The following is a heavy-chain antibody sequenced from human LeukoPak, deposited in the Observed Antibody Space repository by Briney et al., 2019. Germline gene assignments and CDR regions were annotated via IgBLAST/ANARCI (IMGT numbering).Heavy chain of an antibody. V-gene: IGHV1-2*02. J-gene: IGHJ6*02. CDR3: ARDGLWFGESRYGMDV. CDR1: GYTFTGYY. Sequence: ASVKVSCKASGYTFTGYYMHWVRLAAGQGLEWMGWINPNSGGTNYAQKFQGRVTMTRDTSISTAYMELSRLRSDDTAVYYCARDGLWFGESRYGMDVWGQGTTVTVSS. CDR2: INPNSGGT. D-gene: IGHD3-10*01.